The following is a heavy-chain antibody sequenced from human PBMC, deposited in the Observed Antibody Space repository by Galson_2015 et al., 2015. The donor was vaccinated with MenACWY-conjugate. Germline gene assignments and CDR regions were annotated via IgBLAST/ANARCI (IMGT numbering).Heavy chain of an antibody. V-gene: IGHV1-46*01. Sequence: SVKVSCKASGYTFTTYYMHWVRQAPGQGLEWMGIIRPSGDDGTTYAQKFQGRVTMTEDISTDIAYMELSSLTYEDTAVYYCATGLWYAFDIWGQGTMVSVSS. D-gene: IGHD1-1*01. CDR3: ATGLWYAFDI. J-gene: IGHJ3*02. CDR1: GYTFTTYY. CDR2: IRPSGDDGT.